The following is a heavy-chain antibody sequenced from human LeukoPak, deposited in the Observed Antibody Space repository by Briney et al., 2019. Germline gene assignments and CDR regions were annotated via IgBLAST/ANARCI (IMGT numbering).Heavy chain of an antibody. D-gene: IGHD2/OR15-2a*01. CDR3: AREYSNSRYLDY. J-gene: IGHJ4*02. V-gene: IGHV4-4*07. Sequence: PSETLSLTCTVSGGSLSSYYWSWIRQPAGKGLEWIGRIYTSGSTNYNPSLKSRVTISVDTSKNQFSLNLRSITAADTAVYFCAREYSNSRYLDYWGQGILVTVSS. CDR1: GGSLSSYY. CDR2: IYTSGST.